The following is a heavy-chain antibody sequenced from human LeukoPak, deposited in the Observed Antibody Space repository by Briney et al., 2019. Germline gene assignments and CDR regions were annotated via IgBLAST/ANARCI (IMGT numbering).Heavy chain of an antibody. D-gene: IGHD2-2*01. J-gene: IGHJ4*02. CDR1: GYRFTSYW. CDR3: ARRQGCSSSSCPPDY. Sequence: GESLKTSWWGPGYRFTSYWIGWVRQMPGKGLEWMGIIYPGDSDYRYTTPFQGQVTLPEDKPIKTAYLQCTSLKASNTAMYYCARRQGCSSSSCPPDYWGQGTLVTVSP. CDR2: IYPGDSDY. V-gene: IGHV5-51*01.